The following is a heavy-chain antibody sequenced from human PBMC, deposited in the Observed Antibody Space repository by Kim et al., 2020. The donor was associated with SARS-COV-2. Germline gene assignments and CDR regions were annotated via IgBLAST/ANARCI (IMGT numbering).Heavy chain of an antibody. CDR2: IYHSGST. Sequence: SETLSLTCTVSGYSISSGYYWGWIRQPPGKGLEWIGSIYHSGSTYYNPSLKSRVTISVDTSKNQFSLKLSSVTAADTAVYYCARASGIVGAPGWVDYWGQGTLVTVSS. D-gene: IGHD1-26*01. CDR1: GYSISSGYY. J-gene: IGHJ4*02. CDR3: ARASGIVGAPGWVDY. V-gene: IGHV4-38-2*02.